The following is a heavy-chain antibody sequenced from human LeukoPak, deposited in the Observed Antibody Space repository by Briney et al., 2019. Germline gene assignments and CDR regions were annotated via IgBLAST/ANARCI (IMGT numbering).Heavy chain of an antibody. J-gene: IGHJ4*02. Sequence: GRSLRLSCAASGFTFDGYAMHWVRQVPGKGLEWVSGISWNSGNIGYAVSVKGRFTISRSNAKNSLYLQMNSLRAEDMAFYYCAKGHITMIVGGFDYWGQGTLVTVSS. D-gene: IGHD3-22*01. CDR1: GFTFDGYA. CDR3: AKGHITMIVGGFDY. V-gene: IGHV3-9*03. CDR2: ISWNSGNI.